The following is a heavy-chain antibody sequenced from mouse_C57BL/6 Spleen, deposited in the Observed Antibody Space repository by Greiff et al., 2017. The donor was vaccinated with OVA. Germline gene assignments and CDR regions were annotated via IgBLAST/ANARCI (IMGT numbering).Heavy chain of an antibody. D-gene: IGHD1-1*01. CDR2: IYPGDGDT. CDR3: ARWDYCSSYRYFDV. J-gene: IGHJ1*03. V-gene: IGHV1-80*01. Sequence: LKQSGAELVKPGASVKISCKASGYAFSSYWMNWVKQRPGKGLEWIGQIYPGDGDTNYNGKFKGKATLTADKSSSTAYMQLSILTSEDSAVYFCARWDYCSSYRYFDVWGTGTTVTVSS. CDR1: GYAFSSYW.